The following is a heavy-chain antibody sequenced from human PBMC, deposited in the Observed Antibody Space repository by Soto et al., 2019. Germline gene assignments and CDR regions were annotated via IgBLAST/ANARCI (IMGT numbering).Heavy chain of an antibody. CDR2: INPNSGGT. J-gene: IGHJ3*02. Sequence: ASVTVSCTASRHPSTSYYMHWVRQAPGQGLEWMGWINPNSGGTNYAQKCQGRVAMTRDTAISTAYIELSRLRSDDTDVSYCARGLGYDPIDAFDIWGQGTMVTVS. CDR3: ARGLGYDPIDAFDI. V-gene: IGHV1-2*02. CDR1: RHPSTSYY. D-gene: IGHD5-12*01.